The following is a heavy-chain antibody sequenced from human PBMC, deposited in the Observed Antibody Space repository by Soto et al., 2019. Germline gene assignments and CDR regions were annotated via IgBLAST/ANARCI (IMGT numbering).Heavy chain of an antibody. D-gene: IGHD6-19*01. CDR1: GLTFSSYW. V-gene: IGHV3-7*05. CDR3: AKLPVAGHLDY. Sequence: GGSLRLSCAASGLTFSSYWMTWVRQAPGKGLEWVANIKHDGSGKYYVDSVRGRFTISRDNAKNSLYLQMNSLRAEDTAVYYCAKLPVAGHLDYWGQGTLVNVSS. CDR2: IKHDGSGK. J-gene: IGHJ4*02.